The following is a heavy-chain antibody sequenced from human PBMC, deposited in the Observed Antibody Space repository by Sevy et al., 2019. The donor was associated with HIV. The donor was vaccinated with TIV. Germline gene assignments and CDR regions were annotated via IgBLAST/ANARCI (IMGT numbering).Heavy chain of an antibody. CDR1: GFSLSTSGVG. D-gene: IGHD6-6*01. V-gene: IGHV2-5*01. CDR2: IYWNDDK. CDR3: AHRYSSSLYYYYYGMDV. J-gene: IGHJ6*02. Sequence: SGPTLVKPTQTLTLTCTFSGFSLSTSGVGVGWIRQPPGKALEWLALIYWNDDKRYSPSLKSRLTITKDTSKNQVVLTMTNMDPVDTATYYCAHRYSSSLYYYYYGMDVWGQGTTVTVSS.